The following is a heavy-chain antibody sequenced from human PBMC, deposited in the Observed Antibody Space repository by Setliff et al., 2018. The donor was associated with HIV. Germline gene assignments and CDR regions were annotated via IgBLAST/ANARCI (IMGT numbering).Heavy chain of an antibody. CDR2: IGSSGSPI. CDR3: ARPNYYDSSGSFDY. CDR1: GFTFSDYY. D-gene: IGHD3-22*01. V-gene: IGHV3-11*04. J-gene: IGHJ4*02. Sequence: PGGSLRLSCAASGFTFSDYYMSWIRQAPGKGLEWVSYIGSSGSPIYYADSVKGRFTISRDNAKNSLYLQMNSLRAEDTAVYYCARPNYYDSSGSFDYWGQGTLVTVSS.